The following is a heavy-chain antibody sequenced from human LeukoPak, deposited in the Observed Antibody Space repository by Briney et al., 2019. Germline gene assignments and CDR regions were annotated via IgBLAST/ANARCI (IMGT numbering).Heavy chain of an antibody. D-gene: IGHD3-10*01. Sequence: GASVKVSCKASGYTFTGYYMHWVRQAPGQGLEWMGWINPNSGGTNYAQKFQGRVTMTRDTSISTAYMELNRLRSDDTAVYYCARERDYGSGIFDYWGQGTLVTVSS. CDR1: GYTFTGYY. J-gene: IGHJ4*02. CDR2: INPNSGGT. CDR3: ARERDYGSGIFDY. V-gene: IGHV1-2*02.